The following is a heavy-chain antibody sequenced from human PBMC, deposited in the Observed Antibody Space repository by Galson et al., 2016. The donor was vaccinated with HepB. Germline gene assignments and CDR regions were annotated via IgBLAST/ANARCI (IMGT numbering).Heavy chain of an antibody. CDR3: ASLHLRDTGMAQFFDF. CDR1: GYTFSTYD. CDR2: ITPSGRST. V-gene: IGHV1-46*01. J-gene: IGHJ4*02. Sequence: SVKVSCKASGYTFSTYDINWVRQATGQGLEWVGVITPSGRSTSYAQNFQGRVTMTSDTSTSTVYMELSSLRSEDTAMYYCASLHLRDTGMAQFFDFWGQGTLVTVSS. D-gene: IGHD5-18*01.